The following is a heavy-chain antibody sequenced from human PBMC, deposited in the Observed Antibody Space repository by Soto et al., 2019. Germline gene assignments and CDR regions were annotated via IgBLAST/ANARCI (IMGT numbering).Heavy chain of an antibody. CDR1: GGSFSGYY. Sequence: QVQLQQWGAGLLKPSETLSLTCAVYGGSFSGYYWSWIRQPPGKGLEWIGEINHSGSTNYNPSLKSRVTISGYTAKNQFSLKLGYVTAADTAVYYGARVEEDILVVPAAIKNWVDPWGQGTLVTVSS. V-gene: IGHV4-34*01. D-gene: IGHD2-2*02. J-gene: IGHJ5*02. CDR2: INHSGST. CDR3: ARVEEDILVVPAAIKNWVDP.